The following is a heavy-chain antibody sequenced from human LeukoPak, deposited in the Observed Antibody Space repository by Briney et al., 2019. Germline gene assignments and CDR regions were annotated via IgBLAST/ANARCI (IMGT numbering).Heavy chain of an antibody. CDR1: GYTFTGYY. J-gene: IGHJ5*02. V-gene: IGHV1-2*02. CDR3: ARASYTYRYEPKGFDP. D-gene: IGHD3-16*02. CDR2: INPSSGGT. Sequence: ASVKVSCKASGYTFTGYYMHWVRQAPGQGLEWMGWINPSSGGTNYAQKFQGRVTMTRDTSISTAYMELSRLRSDDTAVYYCARASYTYRYEPKGFDPWGQGTLVTVSS.